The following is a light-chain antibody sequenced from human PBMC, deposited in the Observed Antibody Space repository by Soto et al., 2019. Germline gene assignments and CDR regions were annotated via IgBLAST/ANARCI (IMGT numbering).Light chain of an antibody. J-gene: IGLJ2*01. CDR3: QSYDSSLSGSV. CDR2: DNS. V-gene: IGLV1-40*01. Sequence: QSVLTQPPSVSGAPGQRVTISCTGSSSNIGAGYDVHWYQQLPGTAPKLLMYDNSNRPSGVPDRFSGSKSGTSASLAITGLQAEDEADYYCQSYDSSLSGSVFGGGTKLTVL. CDR1: SSNIGAGYD.